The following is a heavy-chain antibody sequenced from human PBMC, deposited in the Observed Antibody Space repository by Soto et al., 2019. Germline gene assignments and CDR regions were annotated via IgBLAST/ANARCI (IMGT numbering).Heavy chain of an antibody. CDR1: GYSFASNW. D-gene: IGHD3-16*01. J-gene: IGHJ4*02. Sequence: GESLKISCQGSGYSFASNWIGWVRQMPGKGLEWMGIINPADSDIKYSPSFQGQVTISADKSIGTAYLQWSSLKASDTAMYYCARHQRDDASRKIDCWGQGTLVTVSS. CDR3: ARHQRDDASRKIDC. CDR2: INPADSDI. V-gene: IGHV5-51*01.